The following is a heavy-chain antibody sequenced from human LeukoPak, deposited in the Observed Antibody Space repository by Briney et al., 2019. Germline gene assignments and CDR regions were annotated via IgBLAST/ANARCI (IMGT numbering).Heavy chain of an antibody. CDR1: GGSFSGYY. D-gene: IGHD6-13*01. CDR3: ARSYSSSWYGRNWFDP. Sequence: SETLSLTCAVYGGSFSGYYWSWIRQPPGKGLEWIGEINHSGSTNYSPSLKSRVTISVDTSKNQFALKLSSVTAADTAVYYCARSYSSSWYGRNWFDPWGQGTLVTVSS. V-gene: IGHV4-34*01. J-gene: IGHJ5*02. CDR2: INHSGST.